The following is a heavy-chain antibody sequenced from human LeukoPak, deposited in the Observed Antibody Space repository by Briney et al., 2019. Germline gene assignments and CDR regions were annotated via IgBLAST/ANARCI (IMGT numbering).Heavy chain of an antibody. V-gene: IGHV3-66*01. J-gene: IGHJ5*02. Sequence: GGSLRLSCAASGFTVSSNYMSWVRQAPGKGLEWVSVIYSGGSTYYADSVKGRFTISRDNSKNTLYLQMNSLRAEDTAVYYCARGELYSSSSVPWGQGTLVTVSS. CDR3: ARGELYSSSSVP. D-gene: IGHD6-6*01. CDR1: GFTVSSNY. CDR2: IYSGGST.